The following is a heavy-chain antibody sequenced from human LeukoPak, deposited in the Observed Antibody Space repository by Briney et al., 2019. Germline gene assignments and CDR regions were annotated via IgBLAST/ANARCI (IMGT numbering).Heavy chain of an antibody. J-gene: IGHJ4*02. V-gene: IGHV4-31*03. CDR1: GDSINSGGYF. D-gene: IGHD6-13*01. CDR2: IYYSGST. CDR3: ARLSSTWRVFDY. Sequence: PSETLSLTCTVSGDSINSGGYFWSWIRQHPGKGLEWIGYIYYSGSTYYNPSLKSRVTISVDTSKNQFSLKLSSVTAADTAVYFCARLSSTWRVFDYWGQGILVPVSS.